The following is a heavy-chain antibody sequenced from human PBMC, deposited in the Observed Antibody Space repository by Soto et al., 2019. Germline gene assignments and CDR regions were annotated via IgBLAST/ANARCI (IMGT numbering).Heavy chain of an antibody. CDR2: ISAGSEGA. J-gene: IGHJ4*02. V-gene: IGHV3-23*01. CDR1: GFTFSSHA. Sequence: EVQLLESGGGLVQPGGALRLSCAASGFTFSSHAMSWVRQAPGKGLEWISSISAGSEGAYYADSVKGRFTISRDNSNNTLYLHMNSLRAEDPGVYYCARDLWWYLHWGQGTMVTVSS. D-gene: IGHD2-15*01. CDR3: ARDLWWYLH.